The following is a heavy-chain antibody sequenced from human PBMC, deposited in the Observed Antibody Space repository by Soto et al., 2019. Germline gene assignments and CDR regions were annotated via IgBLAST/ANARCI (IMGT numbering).Heavy chain of an antibody. D-gene: IGHD3-16*01. V-gene: IGHV4-59*01. CDR2: IYYSGST. CDR3: ARAWGLAGLHMDV. J-gene: IGHJ6*03. Sequence: SETLSLTCTVSGGSISSYYWSWIRQPPGKGLEWIGYIYYSGSTNYNPSLKSRVTISVDTSKNQFSLKLSSVTAADTAVYYCARAWGLAGLHMDVWGKGTTVTVSS. CDR1: GGSISSYY.